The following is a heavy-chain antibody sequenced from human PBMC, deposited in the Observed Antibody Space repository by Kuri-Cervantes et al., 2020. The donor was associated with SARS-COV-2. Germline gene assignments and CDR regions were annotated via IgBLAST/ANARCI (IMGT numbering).Heavy chain of an antibody. CDR1: GFAFSTYA. D-gene: IGHD3-16*01. J-gene: IGHJ4*02. Sequence: GGSLRLSCVGSGFAFSTYAMHWVRQTPGKGLEWVSYISGSSRTTFYAESVKGRFTISRDNAKNSLYLQMNSLRDEDTAVYYCARLDYLDWGQGTLVTVSS. CDR2: ISGSSRTT. CDR3: ARLDYLD. V-gene: IGHV3-48*02.